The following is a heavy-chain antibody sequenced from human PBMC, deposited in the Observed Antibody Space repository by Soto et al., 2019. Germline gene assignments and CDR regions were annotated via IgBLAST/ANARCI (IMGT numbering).Heavy chain of an antibody. CDR3: ARGVTVTTDYFDY. Sequence: SETLSLTCAVYGGSFSGYYWSWIRQPPGKGLEWIGEINHSGSTNYNPSLKSRVTISVDTSKNQFSLKLSSVTAADTAVYYCARGVTVTTDYFDYWGQGTLVTVSS. V-gene: IGHV4-34*01. CDR2: INHSGST. D-gene: IGHD4-17*01. CDR1: GGSFSGYY. J-gene: IGHJ4*02.